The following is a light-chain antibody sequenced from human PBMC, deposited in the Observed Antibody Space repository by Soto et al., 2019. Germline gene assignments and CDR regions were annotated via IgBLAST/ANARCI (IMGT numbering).Light chain of an antibody. V-gene: IGKV2-30*01. CDR3: MQGTRWPWT. CDR2: KVS. Sequence: TQSPLSLSVTLGQPASISCRSSQSLVYSDGNTYLSWFQQRPGQTPRRLIYKVSNRDSGVPDRFSGSGSGTAFTLKISMVEAEDVGVYYCMQGTRWPWTFGQGTKVEIE. CDR1: QSLVYSDGNTY. J-gene: IGKJ1*01.